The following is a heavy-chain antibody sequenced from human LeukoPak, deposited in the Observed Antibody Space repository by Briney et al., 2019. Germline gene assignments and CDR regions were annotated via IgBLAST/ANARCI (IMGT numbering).Heavy chain of an antibody. J-gene: IGHJ4*02. CDR1: GYTYTSYA. Sequence: ASVKVSCKASGYTYTSYAMNWVRQAPGQGLEWMGWINTNTGNPTYAQGFTGRFVFSLDTSVSTAYLQISSLKAEDTAVYYCARVVYYGDYLYFDYWGQGTLVTVSS. CDR3: ARVVYYGDYLYFDY. V-gene: IGHV7-4-1*02. CDR2: INTNTGNP. D-gene: IGHD4-17*01.